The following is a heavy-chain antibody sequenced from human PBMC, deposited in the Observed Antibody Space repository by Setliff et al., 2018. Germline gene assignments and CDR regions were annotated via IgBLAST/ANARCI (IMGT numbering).Heavy chain of an antibody. CDR1: GYTFTSYG. Sequence: SVKVSCKASGYTFTSYGISWVRQAPGQGLEWMGGIIPNLGRVKYAQRFQDRATITAEESTTPAYMELISLRPDDTAVYYCAINVHTAGGADFWGQGTLVTVSS. J-gene: IGHJ4*02. D-gene: IGHD1-26*01. CDR2: IIPNLGRV. CDR3: AINVHTAGGADF. V-gene: IGHV1-69*10.